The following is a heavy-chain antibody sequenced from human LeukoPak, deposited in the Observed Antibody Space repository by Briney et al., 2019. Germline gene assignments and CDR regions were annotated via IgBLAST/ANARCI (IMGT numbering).Heavy chain of an antibody. CDR3: AGSGVVAATGHWFDP. V-gene: IGHV1-46*01. J-gene: IGHJ5*02. CDR1: GYTFTSYY. D-gene: IGHD2-15*01. Sequence: GASVKVSCKASGYTFTSYYMHWVRQAPGQGLEWMGIINPSGGSTSYAQKFQGRVTMTRDMSTSTVYMELSSLRSEDTAVYYCAGSGVVAATGHWFDPWGQGTLVTVSS. CDR2: INPSGGST.